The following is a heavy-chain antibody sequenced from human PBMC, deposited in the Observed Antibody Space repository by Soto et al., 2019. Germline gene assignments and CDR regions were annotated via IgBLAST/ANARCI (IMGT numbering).Heavy chain of an antibody. Sequence: GGSLRLSCAGSEYTFSSSIMSWVRQAPGKGLEWVSTFSGSSGNSYYADSAKGRFTISRDNSKNTLYLQMNSLRAEDTALYYCAKRGHNFFDYWGQGTLVTVSS. D-gene: IGHD5-12*01. J-gene: IGHJ4*02. V-gene: IGHV3-23*01. CDR1: EYTFSSSI. CDR2: FSGSSGNS. CDR3: AKRGHNFFDY.